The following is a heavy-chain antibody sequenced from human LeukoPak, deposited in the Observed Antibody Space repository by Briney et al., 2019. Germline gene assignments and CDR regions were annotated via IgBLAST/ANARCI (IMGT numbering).Heavy chain of an antibody. Sequence: GGSLRLSCAASGFTFSSYEMNWVRQAPGKGLEWVSSISSSSSYIYYADSVKGRFTISRDNAKNSLYLQMNSLRAEDTAVYYCARSHSIAAAGVYWGQGTLVTVSS. CDR3: ARSHSIAAAGVY. V-gene: IGHV3-21*01. J-gene: IGHJ4*02. D-gene: IGHD6-13*01. CDR1: GFTFSSYE. CDR2: ISSSSSYI.